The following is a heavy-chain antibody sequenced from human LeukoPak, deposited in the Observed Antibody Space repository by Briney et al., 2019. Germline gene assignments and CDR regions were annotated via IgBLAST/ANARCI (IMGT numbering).Heavy chain of an antibody. V-gene: IGHV4-34*01. CDR2: INHSGST. CDR3: ASLALARNFDY. Sequence: PSETLSLTGAVYGGSFSGYYWSWIRQPPGKGLEWIGEINHSGSTNYNPSLKSRVTISVDTSKNQFSLKLSSVTAADTAVYYCASLALARNFDYWGQGTLVTVSS. D-gene: IGHD6-6*01. J-gene: IGHJ4*02. CDR1: GGSFSGYY.